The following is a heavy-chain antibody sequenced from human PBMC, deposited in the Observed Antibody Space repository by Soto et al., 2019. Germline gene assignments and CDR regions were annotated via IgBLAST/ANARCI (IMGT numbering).Heavy chain of an antibody. J-gene: IGHJ4*02. CDR3: VRGETWLQLSYYFDY. CDR2: ISTSGSTI. CDR1: GFTFSSYE. V-gene: IGHV3-48*03. Sequence: GGSLRLSCAASGFTFSSYEMNWVRQAPGKGLEWVSYISTSGSTIYYADSVKGRFTISRDNAKNSLYPQMYTLRAEDTAVYYCVRGETWLQLSYYFDYWGQGTLVTVSS. D-gene: IGHD5-12*01.